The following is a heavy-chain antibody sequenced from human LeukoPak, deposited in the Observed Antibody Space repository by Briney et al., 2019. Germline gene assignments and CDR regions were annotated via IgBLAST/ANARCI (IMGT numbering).Heavy chain of an antibody. J-gene: IGHJ4*02. V-gene: IGHV4-39*07. CDR2: IYYSGST. Sequence: SETLSLTCTVSGGSISSSSYYWGWIRQPPGKGLEWIGSIYYSGSTYYNPSLKSRVTISVDTSKNQFSLKLSSVTAADTAVYYCATAKLVGAPYFDYWGQGTLVTVSS. CDR1: GGSISSSSYY. CDR3: ATAKLVGAPYFDY. D-gene: IGHD1-26*01.